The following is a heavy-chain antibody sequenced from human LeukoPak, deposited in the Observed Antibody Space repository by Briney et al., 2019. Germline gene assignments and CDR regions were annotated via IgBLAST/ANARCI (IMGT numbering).Heavy chain of an antibody. CDR1: GFTFSSYW. CDR2: INGDGSST. Sequence: GGSLRLSCAASGFTFSSYWMHWVRQAPGKGLVWVSRINGDGSSTSYADSVNGRLTISRDNAKNTLYLQMNSLRAEDTAVYYCARGYSSSYRIDYWGQGTLVTVSS. D-gene: IGHD6-6*01. J-gene: IGHJ4*02. V-gene: IGHV3-74*01. CDR3: ARGYSSSYRIDY.